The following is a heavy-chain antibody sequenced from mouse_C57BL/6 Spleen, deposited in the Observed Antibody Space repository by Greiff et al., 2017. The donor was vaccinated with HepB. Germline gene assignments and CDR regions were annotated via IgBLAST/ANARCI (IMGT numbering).Heavy chain of an antibody. J-gene: IGHJ2*01. CDR3: ASAAYDYGSSYYFDY. CDR1: GYTFTSYW. V-gene: IGHV1-64*01. CDR2: IHPNSGST. Sequence: QVQLQQPGAELVKPGASVKLSCKASGYTFTSYWMHWVKQRPGQGLEWIGMIHPNSGSTNYNEKFKSKATLTVDKSSSTAYMQLSSLTSEDSAVYYCASAAYDYGSSYYFDYWGQGTTLTVSS. D-gene: IGHD1-1*01.